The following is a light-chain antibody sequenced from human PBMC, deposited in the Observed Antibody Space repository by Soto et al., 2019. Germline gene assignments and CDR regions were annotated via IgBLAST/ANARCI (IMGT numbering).Light chain of an antibody. V-gene: IGKV1-33*01. Sequence: IQMTQSPSSLSASVGDRVTITCRASQSISSYLNWYQQKPGKAPKLLIYDASNLETGVPSRFSGSGSGTDFNLTISSLQPEDIATYYCQQYDSLPRTFGQGTKVDIK. J-gene: IGKJ1*01. CDR3: QQYDSLPRT. CDR1: QSISSY. CDR2: DAS.